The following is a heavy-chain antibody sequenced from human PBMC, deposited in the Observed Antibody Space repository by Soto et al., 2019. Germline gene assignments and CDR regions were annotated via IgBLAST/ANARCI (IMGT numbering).Heavy chain of an antibody. CDR2: INPSGGST. Sequence: ASVKVSCKASGYTFTSYYMHWVRQAPGQGLEWMGIINPSGGSTSYAQKFQGRVTMTRDTSTSTVYMELSSLRSEDTAVYYCARDTYYCTNGVCYPGHFDYWGQGTQVTVSS. J-gene: IGHJ4*02. CDR1: GYTFTSYY. CDR3: ARDTYYCTNGVCYPGHFDY. V-gene: IGHV1-46*01. D-gene: IGHD2-8*01.